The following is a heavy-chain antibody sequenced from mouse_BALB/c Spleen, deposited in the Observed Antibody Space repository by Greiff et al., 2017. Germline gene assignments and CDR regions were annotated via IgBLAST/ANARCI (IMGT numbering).Heavy chain of an antibody. CDR2: ISTYYGDA. Sequence: QVQLQQSGAELVRPGVSVKISCKGSGYTFTDYAMHWVKQSHAKSLEWIGVISTYYGDASYNQKFKGKATMTVDKSSSTAYMELARLTSEDSAIYYYARGLTGSADYWGQGTTLTVSS. CDR3: ARGLTGSADY. CDR1: GYTFTDYA. V-gene: IGHV1S137*01. J-gene: IGHJ2*01. D-gene: IGHD4-1*01.